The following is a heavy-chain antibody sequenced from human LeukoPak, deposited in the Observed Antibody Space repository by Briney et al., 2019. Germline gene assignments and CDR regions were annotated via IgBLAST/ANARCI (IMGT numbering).Heavy chain of an antibody. CDR2: INPSGGST. V-gene: IGHV1-46*01. Sequence: ASVKVSCKASGYTFTGYYMHWVRQAPGQGLEWMGIINPSGGSTSYAQKFQGRVTMTRDTSTSTVYMELSSLRSEDTAVYYCARVYCSSTSCYDAFDIWGQGTMVTVSS. D-gene: IGHD2-2*01. CDR3: ARVYCSSTSCYDAFDI. CDR1: GYTFTGYY. J-gene: IGHJ3*02.